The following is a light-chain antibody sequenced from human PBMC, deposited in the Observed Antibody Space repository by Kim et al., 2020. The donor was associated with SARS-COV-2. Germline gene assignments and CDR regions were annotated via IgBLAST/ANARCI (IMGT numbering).Light chain of an antibody. CDR2: AAS. CDR3: QQLNTYPLT. CDR1: QGINSY. V-gene: IGKV1-9*01. J-gene: IGKJ4*01. Sequence: ATVGDRVTITCRASQGINSYLAWYQQKSGKAPKLLIYAASNLQSGVPSRFSGSGSGTELTLTINSLQPEDFATYYCQQLNTYPLTFGGGTKVDIK.